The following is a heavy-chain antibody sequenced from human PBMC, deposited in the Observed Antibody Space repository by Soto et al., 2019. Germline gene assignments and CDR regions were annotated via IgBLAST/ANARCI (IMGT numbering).Heavy chain of an antibody. Sequence: SETLSLTCAASGVSISSGGNSWSWIGQRPGKDWVWIGSISHSGTSYDNPALSSRATISENWSNTQFSQMLSSGTAANTAEYYCARGGRSLDYWGQGTLVTVSS. D-gene: IGHD3-10*01. V-gene: IGHV4-30-2*01. J-gene: IGHJ4*02. CDR1: GVSISSGGNS. CDR2: ISHSGTS. CDR3: ARGGRSLDY.